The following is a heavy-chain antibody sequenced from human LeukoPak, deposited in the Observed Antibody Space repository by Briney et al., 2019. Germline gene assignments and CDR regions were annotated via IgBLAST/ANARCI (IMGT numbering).Heavy chain of an antibody. D-gene: IGHD1-7*01. CDR3: AKDSRNYFSPDY. V-gene: IGHV3-30*02. J-gene: IGHJ4*02. CDR1: GFTFSSYG. CDR2: IRYDGSNK. Sequence: PGGSLRLSCAASGFTFSSYGMHWVRQAPGTGLKWVAFIRYDGSNKYYADSVKGRFTISRDNSKNTLFLQMNSLRAEDTAVYYCAKDSRNYFSPDYWGQGTLVTVSS.